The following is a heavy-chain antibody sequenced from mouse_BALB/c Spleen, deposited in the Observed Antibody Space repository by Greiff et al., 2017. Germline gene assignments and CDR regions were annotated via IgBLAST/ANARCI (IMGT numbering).Heavy chain of an antibody. D-gene: IGHD2-10*02. J-gene: IGHJ4*01. CDR3: ARGLPIGYGNYDYAMDY. CDR2: INPSNGRT. Sequence: VQLQQPGAELVKPGASVKLSCKASGYTFTSYWMHWVKQRPGQGLEWIGEINPSNGRTNYNEKFKSKATLTVDKSSSTSYMQLSSLTSEDSAVYYCARGLPIGYGNYDYAMDYWGQGTSVTVSS. CDR1: GYTFTSYW. V-gene: IGHV1S81*02.